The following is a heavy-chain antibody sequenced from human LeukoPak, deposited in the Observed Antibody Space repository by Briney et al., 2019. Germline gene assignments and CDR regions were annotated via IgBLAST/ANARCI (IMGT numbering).Heavy chain of an antibody. V-gene: IGHV1-2*02. CDR1: GYTFTSNY. Sequence: ASVKVSCKAFGYTFTSNYMHWVRQAPGQGREWMGVISPSGGSTTYAQKFQGRVTMTRDTSISTAYMELSRLRSDDTAVYYCARDRYSSGWQRRGGENWFDPWGQGTLVTVSS. CDR2: ISPSGGST. CDR3: ARDRYSSGWQRRGGENWFDP. D-gene: IGHD6-19*01. J-gene: IGHJ5*02.